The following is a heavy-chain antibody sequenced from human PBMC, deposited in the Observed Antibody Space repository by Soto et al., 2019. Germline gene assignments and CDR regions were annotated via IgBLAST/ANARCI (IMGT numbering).Heavy chain of an antibody. V-gene: IGHV3-72*01. Sequence: EVQLVESGGGLVQPGGSLRLSCEVSGFTFSDHYMDWVRQAPGKGLEWVGRSRNKANSFSTADALSVKGRITISRDDSKSSLYLQMNSLKTDDTAVYYCTRIAYNYGPGDYWGQGTLVTVSS. CDR3: TRIAYNYGPGDY. J-gene: IGHJ4*02. CDR2: SRNKANSFST. CDR1: GFTFSDHY. D-gene: IGHD2-21*01.